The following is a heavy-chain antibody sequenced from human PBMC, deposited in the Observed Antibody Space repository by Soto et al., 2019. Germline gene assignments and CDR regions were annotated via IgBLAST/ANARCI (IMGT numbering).Heavy chain of an antibody. CDR1: GFTFSSYA. CDR3: AKGVPAAFSPQLAVFEI. D-gene: IGHD2-2*01. Sequence: GGSLRLSCAASGFTFSSYAMSWVRQAPGKGLEWVSTVIASGDNSYYADSVKGRFTISRDNSRNTLYLQMNSLRAEDTALYYCAKGVPAAFSPQLAVFEIWGQGIMVIVSS. V-gene: IGHV3-23*01. CDR2: VIASGDNS. J-gene: IGHJ3*02.